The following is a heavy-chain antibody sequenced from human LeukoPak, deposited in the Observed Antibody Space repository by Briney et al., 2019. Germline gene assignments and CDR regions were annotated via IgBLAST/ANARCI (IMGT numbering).Heavy chain of an antibody. J-gene: IGHJ4*02. Sequence: GGSLRLSCEASGFTFSSYVMYWVRQAPGKGPXXXXXXXXXXSNKYYAGSVKGRFTISRDNSKNTLYLQMNSLRAEDRAVYYCARENSVIAVAEPGGYFDYWGQGTLVTVSS. D-gene: IGHD6-19*01. CDR2: XXXXXSNK. CDR3: ARENSVIAVAEPGGYFDY. CDR1: GFTFSSYV. V-gene: IGHV3-33*01.